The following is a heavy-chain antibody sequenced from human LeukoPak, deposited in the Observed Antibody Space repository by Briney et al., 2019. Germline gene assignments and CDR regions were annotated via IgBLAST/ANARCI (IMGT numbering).Heavy chain of an antibody. V-gene: IGHV3-30*09. J-gene: IGHJ4*02. D-gene: IGHD3-22*01. CDR2: ISYDGSSK. Sequence: PGGSLRLSCAASGFTFSSCAMHWVRQAPGKGLEWVAVISYDGSSKYYADSVKGRFAISRDNSKNTLYLQMNSVRPEDTTVYYCARAVHYYENSGPDYWGQGTLVIVSS. CDR1: GFTFSSCA. CDR3: ARAVHYYENSGPDY.